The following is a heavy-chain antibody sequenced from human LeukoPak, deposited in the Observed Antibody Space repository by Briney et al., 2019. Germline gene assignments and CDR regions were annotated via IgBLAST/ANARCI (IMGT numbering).Heavy chain of an antibody. V-gene: IGHV3-30*04. CDR1: GFTFSSYA. J-gene: IGHJ4*02. Sequence: PGRSLRLSCADSGFTFSSYAMHWVRQAPGKGLEWLAFISYDGSNEYYADSVKGRFTISRDNSKSTLYLQMISLRAEDTAVYNCARTRNRLDYWGQGTLVTVSS. CDR2: ISYDGSNE. D-gene: IGHD1-14*01. CDR3: ARTRNRLDY.